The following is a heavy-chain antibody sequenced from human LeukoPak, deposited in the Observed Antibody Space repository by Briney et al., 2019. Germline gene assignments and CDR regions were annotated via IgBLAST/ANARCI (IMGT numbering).Heavy chain of an antibody. CDR2: IWYDGSNK. J-gene: IGHJ3*02. CDR3: ARERYQLLSGPAGSGTFDI. V-gene: IGHV3-33*01. CDR1: GFTFSSYG. Sequence: GRSLRLSCAASGFTFSSYGMHWVRRAPGKGLEWVAVIWYDGSNKYYADPVKGRFTISRDNSKNTLYLQMNSLRAEDTAVYYCARERYQLLSGPAGSGTFDIWGQGTMVTVSS. D-gene: IGHD2-2*01.